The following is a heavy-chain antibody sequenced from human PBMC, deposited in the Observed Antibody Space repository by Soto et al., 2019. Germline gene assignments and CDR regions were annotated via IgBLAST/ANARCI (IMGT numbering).Heavy chain of an antibody. D-gene: IGHD1-26*01. CDR3: VREDGKVGTNSAFDY. J-gene: IGHJ4*02. Sequence: EVQVVESGGDLVKPGGSLRLSCASSGFTFSTYTMNWVRQAPGKGLEWVSSINGRGNYIYYAESVKGRFTISRDNAKNSLYLQMDRLRAEDTALYYCVREDGKVGTNSAFDYWGLGALVTVSS. CDR2: INGRGNYI. CDR1: GFTFSTYT. V-gene: IGHV3-21*01.